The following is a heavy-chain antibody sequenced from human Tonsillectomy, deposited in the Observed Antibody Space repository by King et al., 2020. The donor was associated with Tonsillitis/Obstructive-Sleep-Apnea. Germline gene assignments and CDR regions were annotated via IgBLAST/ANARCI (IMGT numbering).Heavy chain of an antibody. D-gene: IGHD3-10*01. J-gene: IGHJ4*02. CDR2: ISYSGST. CDR1: GGSISSHY. V-gene: IGHV4-59*08. CDR3: ATCYYGSGSYSFDY. Sequence: VQLQESGPGLVKPSETLSLTCAVSGGSISSHYWSWIRPPPGKGLEWIGYISYSGSTYYNPSLKSRVTISVDTSKNQFSLNLSSVTAADTAVYYCATCYYGSGSYSFDYWGQGTLVTVSS.